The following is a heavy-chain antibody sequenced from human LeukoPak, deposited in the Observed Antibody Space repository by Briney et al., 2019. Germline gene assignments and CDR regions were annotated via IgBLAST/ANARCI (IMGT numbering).Heavy chain of an antibody. CDR3: AKPHLSSSWYSAVFFDY. D-gene: IGHD6-13*01. CDR2: INWNGGGT. Sequence: GGSLRLSCAASGFPFDDYGMSWVRQVPGKGLEWVSAINWNGGGTGYADSVKGRFTISRDNAKKSLYVQMDSLRAEDTALYYCAKPHLSSSWYSAVFFDYWGQGTLVTVSS. J-gene: IGHJ4*02. V-gene: IGHV3-20*04. CDR1: GFPFDDYG.